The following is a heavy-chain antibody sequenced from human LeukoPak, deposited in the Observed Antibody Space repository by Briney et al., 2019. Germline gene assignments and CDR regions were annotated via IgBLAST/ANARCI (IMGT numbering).Heavy chain of an antibody. CDR2: INDSGST. D-gene: IGHD6-19*01. V-gene: IGHV4-34*01. Sequence: PSETLSLTCAVYGGSFGGYYWSWIRQPPGKGLEWIGEINDSGSTNYNPYLRSRVTISVDTSKNQFSLKLSSVTAADTAVYYCASARMAVADYWGQGTLVTVSS. J-gene: IGHJ4*02. CDR1: GGSFGGYY. CDR3: ASARMAVADY.